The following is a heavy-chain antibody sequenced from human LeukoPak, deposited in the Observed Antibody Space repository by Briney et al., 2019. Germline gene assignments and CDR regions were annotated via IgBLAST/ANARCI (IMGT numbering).Heavy chain of an antibody. CDR2: ISAYNGNT. D-gene: IGHD3-9*01. CDR3: ATDLHGYFAVGGRGFDP. Sequence: GASVKVSCKASGYTFTSYGISWVRQAPGQGLEWMGWISAYNGNTNYAQKLQGRVTMTTDTSTSTAYMELRSLRSDDTAVYYCATDLHGYFAVGGRGFDPWGQGTLVTVSS. J-gene: IGHJ5*02. V-gene: IGHV1-18*01. CDR1: GYTFTSYG.